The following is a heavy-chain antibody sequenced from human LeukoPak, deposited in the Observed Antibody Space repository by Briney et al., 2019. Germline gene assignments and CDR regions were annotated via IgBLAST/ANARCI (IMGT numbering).Heavy chain of an antibody. J-gene: IGHJ5*02. V-gene: IGHV3-7*04. CDR1: GFTFSSHW. D-gene: IGHD3-16*01. CDR3: ARGGLRYFAL. CDR2: LKQDGSEN. Sequence: GGSLRLSCATSGFTFSSHWMSWVRQAPGKGLEWVANLKQDGSENYNVDSVKGRFTISRDNAKNSLYLQMNSLRAEDTAFYYCARGGLRYFALWGQGTLVTVSS.